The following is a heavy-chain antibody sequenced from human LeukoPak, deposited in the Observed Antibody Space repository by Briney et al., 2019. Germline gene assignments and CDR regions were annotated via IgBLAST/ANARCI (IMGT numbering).Heavy chain of an antibody. CDR2: IYYSGST. V-gene: IGHV4-59*12. Sequence: SETLSLTCTVSGGSISSYYWSWIRQPPGKGLEWIGYIYYSGSTNYNPSLKSRVTISVDTSKNQFSLKLSSVTAADTAVYYCARMVQDYYDSSGYRSSFDYWGQGTLVTVSS. J-gene: IGHJ4*02. D-gene: IGHD3-22*01. CDR1: GGSISSYY. CDR3: ARMVQDYYDSSGYRSSFDY.